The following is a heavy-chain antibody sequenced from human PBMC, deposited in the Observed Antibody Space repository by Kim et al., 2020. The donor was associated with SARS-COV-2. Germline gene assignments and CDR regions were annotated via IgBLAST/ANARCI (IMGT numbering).Heavy chain of an antibody. V-gene: IGHV3-30*04. CDR1: GFTFSSYA. D-gene: IGHD2-15*01. CDR2: ISYDGSNK. Sequence: GGSLRLSCAASGFTFSSYAMHWVRQAPGKGLEWVAVISYDGSNKYYADSVKGRFTISRDNSKNTLYLQMNSLRAEDTAVYYCARSKRYCSGGSCFPPYFDYWGQGTLVTVSS. CDR3: ARSKRYCSGGSCFPPYFDY. J-gene: IGHJ4*02.